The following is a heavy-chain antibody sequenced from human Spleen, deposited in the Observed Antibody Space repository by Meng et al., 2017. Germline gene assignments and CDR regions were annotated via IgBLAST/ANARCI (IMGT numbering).Heavy chain of an antibody. CDR2: INHRGNT. V-gene: IGHV4-34*01. J-gene: IGHJ5*02. D-gene: IGHD6-13*01. CDR1: GGSFSDYY. Sequence: GAGILKRLGALSPTCVVSGGSFSDYYWGWTRQPPGKGLEWIGEINHRGNTNYNSFLESRVTISVDTSQNSLSLKLSSVTAADSAVYYCARDFRLPYSSSSGWYNWFDPWGQGTLVTVSS. CDR3: ARDFRLPYSSSSGWYNWFDP.